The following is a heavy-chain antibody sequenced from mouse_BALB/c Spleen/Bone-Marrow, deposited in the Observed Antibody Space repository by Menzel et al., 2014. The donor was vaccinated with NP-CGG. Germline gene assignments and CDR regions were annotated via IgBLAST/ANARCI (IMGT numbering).Heavy chain of an antibody. CDR3: ARLYDYGWFAY. J-gene: IGHJ3*01. CDR1: GFYFSAYW. D-gene: IGHD2-4*01. CDR2: INPDSRTI. V-gene: IGHV4-1*02. Sequence: VQLQQSGGGLMQPGGSLKLSCAASGFYFSAYWMSWVRQAPGKGLEWIGEINPDSRTINYTPSLKEKFIISRDNAKNTLYLQMSKVRSEDTALYYCARLYDYGWFAYWGQGTLVTVS.